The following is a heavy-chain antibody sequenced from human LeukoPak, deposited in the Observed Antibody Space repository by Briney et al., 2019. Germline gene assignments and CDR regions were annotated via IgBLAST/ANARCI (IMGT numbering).Heavy chain of an antibody. CDR3: ARSRDIVVVPAAPFDY. D-gene: IGHD2-2*01. J-gene: IGHJ4*02. V-gene: IGHV1-69*01. Sequence: GASVKVSCKASGGTFSSYAISWVRQAPGQGLEWMGGIIPIFGTANYAQKFQGRVTITADESTSTAYMELSSLGSEDTAVYYCARSRDIVVVPAAPFDYWGQGTLVTVSS. CDR2: IIPIFGTA. CDR1: GGTFSSYA.